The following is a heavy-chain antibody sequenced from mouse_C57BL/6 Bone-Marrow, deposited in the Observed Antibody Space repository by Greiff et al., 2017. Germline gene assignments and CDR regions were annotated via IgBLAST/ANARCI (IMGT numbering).Heavy chain of an antibody. D-gene: IGHD1-1*01. J-gene: IGHJ1*03. CDR1: GYTFTSYW. CDR2: IDPADSYT. Sequence: QVQLQQPGAELVMPGASVKLSCKASGYTFTSYWMHWVKQRPGQGLEWIGEIDPADSYTNYNHKFKGKSTLTVDKSSSTAYMQLSSLTSEDSAVYYCASSGHCYGGSYGYFDVWGTGTTVTVSS. V-gene: IGHV1-69*01. CDR3: ASSGHCYGGSYGYFDV.